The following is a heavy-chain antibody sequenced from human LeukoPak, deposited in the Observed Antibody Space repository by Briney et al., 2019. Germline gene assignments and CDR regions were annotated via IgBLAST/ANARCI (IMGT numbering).Heavy chain of an antibody. V-gene: IGHV1-69*13. D-gene: IGHD2-15*01. CDR2: IIPIFGTA. CDR3: ARPYCSGGSCYSAATEFDY. J-gene: IGHJ4*02. CDR1: GGTFSSYA. Sequence: SVKVSCKASGGTFSSYAISWVRQAPGQGLEWMGGIIPIFGTANYAQKFQGRVTITADESTSTAYMELSSLRSEDTAVYYCARPYCSGGSCYSAATEFDYWGQGTLVTVSS.